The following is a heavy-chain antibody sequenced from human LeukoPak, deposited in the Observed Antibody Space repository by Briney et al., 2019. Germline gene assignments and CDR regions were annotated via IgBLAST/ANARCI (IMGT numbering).Heavy chain of an antibody. D-gene: IGHD2-15*01. CDR3: AREVVVVAATPERYYGMDV. CDR2: ISSSSSYI. J-gene: IGHJ6*02. V-gene: IGHV3-21*01. CDR1: EFIFRSYG. Sequence: GGSLRLSCAASEFIFRSYGMHWVRQAPGKGLEWVSSISSSSSYIYYADSVKGRFTISRDNAKNSLYLQMNSLRAEDTAVYYCAREVVVVAATPERYYGMDVWGQGTTVTVSS.